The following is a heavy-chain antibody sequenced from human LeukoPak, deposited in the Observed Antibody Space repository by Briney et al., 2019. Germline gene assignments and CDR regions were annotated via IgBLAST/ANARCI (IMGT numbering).Heavy chain of an antibody. CDR2: MNPNSGNT. D-gene: IGHD3-3*01. CDR3: ARAALRFLEWSPYYYYGMDV. Sequence: ASVKVSCKASGYTFTSYDINWVRQATGQGLEWMGWMNPNSGNTGYAQEFQGRVTMTRNTSISTAYMELSSLRSEDTAVYYCARAALRFLEWSPYYYYGMDVWGQGTTVTVSS. CDR1: GYTFTSYD. J-gene: IGHJ6*02. V-gene: IGHV1-8*01.